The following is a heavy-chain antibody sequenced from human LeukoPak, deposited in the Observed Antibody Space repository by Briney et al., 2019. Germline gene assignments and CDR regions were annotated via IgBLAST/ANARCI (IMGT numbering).Heavy chain of an antibody. CDR2: IIPILGIA. Sequence: SVKVSCKASGGTFSSYAISWVRQAPGQGLEWMGRIIPILGIANYAQKFQGRVTITADKSTSTAYMGLSSLRSEDTAVYYCARDHQNIYDYVWGSDYWGQGTLVTVSS. D-gene: IGHD3-16*01. V-gene: IGHV1-69*04. CDR1: GGTFSSYA. J-gene: IGHJ4*02. CDR3: ARDHQNIYDYVWGSDY.